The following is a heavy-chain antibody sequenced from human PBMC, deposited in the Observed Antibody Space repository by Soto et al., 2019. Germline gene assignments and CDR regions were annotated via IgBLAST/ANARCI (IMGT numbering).Heavy chain of an antibody. CDR1: GGTFSSYA. CDR2: IIPIFGTA. J-gene: IGHJ4*02. CDR3: ARCYYDSSGYYFDY. V-gene: IGHV1-69*12. Sequence: QVQLVQSGAEVKKPGSSVKVSCKASGGTFSSYAISWVRQAPGQGLEWMGGIIPIFGTANYAQKFQGRVTITADESTSTAYMELSSLRSDDTAVYYCARCYYDSSGYYFDYWGQGTLVTVSS. D-gene: IGHD3-22*01.